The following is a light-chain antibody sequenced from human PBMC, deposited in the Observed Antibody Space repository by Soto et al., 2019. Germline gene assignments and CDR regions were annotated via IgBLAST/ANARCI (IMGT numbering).Light chain of an antibody. V-gene: IGLV1-44*01. CDR2: TTN. J-gene: IGLJ1*01. CDR3: AAWDDSLNGHV. Sequence: QSVLTQPHSASGTPGQSVTISCSGSSSNIGTSSVHWFQQLPGTAPKLLISTTNQRPSGVPGRFSGSKSGTSASLAISGLQSEDGADYYCAAWDDSLNGHVFGTGTKVTVL. CDR1: SSNIGTSS.